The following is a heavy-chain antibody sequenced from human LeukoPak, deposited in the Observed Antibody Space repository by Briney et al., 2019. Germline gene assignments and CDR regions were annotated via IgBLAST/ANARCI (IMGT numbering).Heavy chain of an antibody. CDR2: ISGSGGST. D-gene: IGHD5-12*01. V-gene: IGHV3-23*01. CDR1: GFTFSSYA. Sequence: GGSLRLSCAASGFTFSSYAMSWVRQAPGKGLEWVSAISGSGGSTYYADSVKGRFTISRDNSKNTLYLQMNSLRAEDTAVYYCARDLIRGYSGYAGDYWGQGTLVTVSS. J-gene: IGHJ4*02. CDR3: ARDLIRGYSGYAGDY.